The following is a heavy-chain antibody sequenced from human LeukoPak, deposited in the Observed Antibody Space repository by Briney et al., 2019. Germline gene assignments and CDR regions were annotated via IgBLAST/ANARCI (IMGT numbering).Heavy chain of an antibody. J-gene: IGHJ4*02. Sequence: GGSLRLSCAASRFTFSIYAFNWVRQAPGKGLEWVSSISSTSDYIYYVDSVKGRFTISRDNGKNSVYLQMNSLRAEDTAVYHCAKPYGGVWDPFDNWGQGTLVTVST. V-gene: IGHV3-21*04. CDR3: AKPYGGVWDPFDN. D-gene: IGHD2-8*02. CDR1: RFTFSIYA. CDR2: ISSTSDYI.